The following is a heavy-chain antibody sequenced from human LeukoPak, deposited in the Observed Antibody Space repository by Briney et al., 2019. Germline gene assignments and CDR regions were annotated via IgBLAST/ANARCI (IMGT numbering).Heavy chain of an antibody. CDR2: IWYDGSNK. J-gene: IGHJ3*02. D-gene: IGHD3-3*01. CDR3: ARVVEWLFLTSDAFDI. Sequence: GGSLRLSCAASGFTFSSYGMHWARQAPGKGLEWVAVIWYDGSNKYYADSVKGRFTISRDNSKNTLYLQMNSLRAEDTAVYYCARVVEWLFLTSDAFDIWGQGTMVTVSS. V-gene: IGHV3-33*01. CDR1: GFTFSSYG.